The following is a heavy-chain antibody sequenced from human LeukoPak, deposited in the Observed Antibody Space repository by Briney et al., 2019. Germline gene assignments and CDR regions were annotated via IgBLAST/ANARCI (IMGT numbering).Heavy chain of an antibody. V-gene: IGHV3-64*01. Sequence: AGGSLRLPCAASGFTFSSYAMHWVRQAPGKGLEYVSAISSNGGSTYYANSVKGRFTISRDNSKNTLYLQMGSLRAEDMAVYYCARGPHYYDSTTGFDYWGQGTLVTVSS. CDR1: GFTFSSYA. CDR2: ISSNGGST. J-gene: IGHJ4*02. D-gene: IGHD3-22*01. CDR3: ARGPHYYDSTTGFDY.